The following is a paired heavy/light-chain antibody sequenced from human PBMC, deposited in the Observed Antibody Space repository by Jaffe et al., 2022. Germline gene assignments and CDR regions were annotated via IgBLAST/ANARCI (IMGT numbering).Light chain of an antibody. CDR2: EVS. J-gene: IGKJ4*01. CDR1: QSLLHSDGKTY. V-gene: IGKV2D-29*02. CDR3: MQSIQLSLT. Sequence: DIVMTQTPLSLSVTPGQPASISCKSSQSLLHSDGKTYLYWYLQKPGQSPQLLIYEVSNRFSGVPDRFSGSGSGTDFTLKISRVEAEDVGVYYCMQSIQLSLTFGGGTKVEIK.
Heavy chain of an antibody. Sequence: QVQLVQSGAEVKKPGSSVKVSCKASGGTFSSYTISWVRQAPGQGLEWMGRIIPILGIANYAQKFQGRVTITADKSTSTAYMELSSLRSEDTAVYYCAILPFWSGSYYHTIDYWGQGTLVTVSS. CDR3: AILPFWSGSYYHTIDY. CDR2: IIPILGIA. CDR1: GGTFSSYT. D-gene: IGHD1-26*01. V-gene: IGHV1-69*02. J-gene: IGHJ4*02.